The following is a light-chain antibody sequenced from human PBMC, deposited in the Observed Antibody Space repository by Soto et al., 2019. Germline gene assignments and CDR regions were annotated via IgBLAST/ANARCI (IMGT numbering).Light chain of an antibody. J-gene: IGLJ3*02. V-gene: IGLV2-8*01. CDR3: FSYAASNNYYFV. CDR1: SSDVGGYNY. CDR2: EVT. Sequence: QSALTQPPSASGSPGQSVTISCTGTSSDVGGYNYVSWYQQYPGRAPKLMIYEVTKRPSGVPDRCSCSNSGNTASLTVSGLQAEGEADHYCFSYAASNNYYFVFGGGTQRTV.